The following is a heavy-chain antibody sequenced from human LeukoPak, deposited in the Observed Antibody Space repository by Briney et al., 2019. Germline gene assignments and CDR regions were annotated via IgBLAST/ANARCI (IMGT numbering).Heavy chain of an antibody. D-gene: IGHD1/OR15-1a*01. CDR1: GGSISGYY. Sequence: PSEALSLTCTVSGGSISGYYWSWIRQPPGKRLEWIGYVYDTGATNYNPSLTRRFTISIDTPKNQFSLYLSSVTAADTAVYYCARLPLIATTRGGFDPWGQGTLVTVSS. J-gene: IGHJ5*02. V-gene: IGHV4-59*08. CDR2: VYDTGAT. CDR3: ARLPLIATTRGGFDP.